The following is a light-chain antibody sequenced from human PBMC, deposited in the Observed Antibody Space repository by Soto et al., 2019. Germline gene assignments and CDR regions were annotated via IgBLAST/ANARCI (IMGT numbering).Light chain of an antibody. V-gene: IGKV3D-15*01. CDR2: GAS. J-gene: IGKJ4*01. Sequence: EIVMTQSPATLSVSPGDRATLSCRASQSVSSNLAWYQQKPGQAPSLLIYGASTRATGIPARFSGSGSGAEFTITISSLQSEDFAVYYCQQYNNWPPLTFGGGTKVEIK. CDR3: QQYNNWPPLT. CDR1: QSVSSN.